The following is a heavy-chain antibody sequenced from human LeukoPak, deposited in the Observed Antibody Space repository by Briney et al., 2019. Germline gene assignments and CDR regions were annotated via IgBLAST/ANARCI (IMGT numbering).Heavy chain of an antibody. CDR3: AKGSGINHYHWIDP. Sequence: GGTLRLSCAASEFTFSNYAMNWVRQAPGKGLEWVSGISGGGGSTYYADSVKGRFTISRDNSKNTLYLQMDSLRAEDTALYYCAKGSGINHYHWIDPWGQGTLVTVSS. V-gene: IGHV3-23*01. CDR1: EFTFSNYA. CDR2: ISGGGGST. J-gene: IGHJ5*02. D-gene: IGHD1-14*01.